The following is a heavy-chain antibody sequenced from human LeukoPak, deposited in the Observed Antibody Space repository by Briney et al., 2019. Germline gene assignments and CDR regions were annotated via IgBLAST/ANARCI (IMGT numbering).Heavy chain of an antibody. V-gene: IGHV4-4*02. D-gene: IGHD3-3*01. CDR1: GGSVTSTNW. CDR2: VHLDGRT. CDR3: AREGGFYRPLDY. J-gene: IGHJ4*02. Sequence: SEPWSLTCDVFGGSVTSTNWWAWVRQPPGKGLEWIGEVHLDGRTNYNPSLKSRLIMSVDLPENHISLKLTSVTAADTAVYYCAREGGFYRPLDYSGQGTLVTVSS.